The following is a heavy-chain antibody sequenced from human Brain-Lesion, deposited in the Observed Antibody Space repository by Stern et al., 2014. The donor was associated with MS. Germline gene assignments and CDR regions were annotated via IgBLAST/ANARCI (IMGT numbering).Heavy chain of an antibody. Sequence: VQLVESGGGVVQPGRSLRLSCAASGFTFSNYGMYWVRQAPGKGLEWVAVISYDGSNQDYADSVKVRFTISRDNSKNTLYLQMNSLRAEDTAVYYCAKLHPPITMVRGYFDYWGQGTLVTVSS. D-gene: IGHD3-10*01. CDR3: AKLHPPITMVRGYFDY. V-gene: IGHV3-30*18. CDR1: GFTFSNYG. CDR2: ISYDGSNQ. J-gene: IGHJ4*02.